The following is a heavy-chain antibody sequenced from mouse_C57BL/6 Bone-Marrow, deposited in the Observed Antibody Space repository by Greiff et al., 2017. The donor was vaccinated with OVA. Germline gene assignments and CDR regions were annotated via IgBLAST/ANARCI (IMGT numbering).Heavy chain of an antibody. CDR1: GFTFSSYA. V-gene: IGHV5-4*01. CDR2: ISDGGSYT. J-gene: IGHJ2*01. CDR3: ARDLRLSY. Sequence: EVQRVESGGGLVKPGGSLKLSCAASGFTFSSYAMSWVRQTPEKRLEWVATISDGGSYTYYPDNVKGRFTISRDNAKNNLYLQMSHLKSEDTAMYYCARDLRLSYWGQGTTLTVSS.